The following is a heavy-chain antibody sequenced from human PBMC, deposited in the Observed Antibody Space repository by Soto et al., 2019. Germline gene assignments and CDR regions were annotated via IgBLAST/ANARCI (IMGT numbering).Heavy chain of an antibody. D-gene: IGHD3-3*01. Sequence: ETLSLTCAVYGGSFSGYFWSWIRQPPGKGLEWIGEINHSGSTNYNPSLKSRVTISVDTSKNQFSLKLSSVTAADTAVYYCARARLVRFLAWLSRDFFDYWGQGALVTVSS. CDR3: ARARLVRFLAWLSRDFFDY. V-gene: IGHV4-34*01. CDR1: GGSFSGYF. J-gene: IGHJ4*02. CDR2: INHSGST.